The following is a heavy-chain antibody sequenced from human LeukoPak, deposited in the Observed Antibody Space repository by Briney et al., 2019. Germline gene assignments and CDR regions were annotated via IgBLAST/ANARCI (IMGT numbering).Heavy chain of an antibody. CDR3: AKAGFYYDIGTYYFDY. CDR1: GFTFSSYS. V-gene: IGHV3-21*04. CDR2: ISSSSSYI. Sequence: GGSLRLSCAASGFTFSSYSMNWVRQAPGKGLEWVSSISSSSSYIYYADSVKGRFTISRDNAKNSLYLQMNSLRAEDTALYYCAKAGFYYDIGTYYFDYWGQGTLVTVSS. D-gene: IGHD3-22*01. J-gene: IGHJ4*02.